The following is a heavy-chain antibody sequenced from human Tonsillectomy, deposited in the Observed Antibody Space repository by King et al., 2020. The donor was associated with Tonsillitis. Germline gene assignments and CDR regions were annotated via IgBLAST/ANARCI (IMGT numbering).Heavy chain of an antibody. V-gene: IGHV3-66*01. CDR2: IYSGGNT. D-gene: IGHD1-26*01. J-gene: IGHJ6*02. Sequence: VQLVESGGDLVQPGGSLRLSCAASGFTFSNNYINWVRQAPGKGLEWVSVIYSGGNTYYADSVKGRFTISRDNSKNTLYLQMNSLRAEDTAVYYCARDGRGMDVWGQGTTITVSS. CDR1: GFTFSNNY. CDR3: ARDGRGMDV.